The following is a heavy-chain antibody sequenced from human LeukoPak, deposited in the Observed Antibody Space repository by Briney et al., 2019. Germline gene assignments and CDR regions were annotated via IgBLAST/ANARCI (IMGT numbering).Heavy chain of an antibody. J-gene: IGHJ4*02. V-gene: IGHV3-48*01. CDR2: ISSSSSTI. CDR1: GFTFDDYG. CDR3: ARDPITMVRGPPGGY. D-gene: IGHD3-10*01. Sequence: PGGSLRLSCAASGFTFDDYGMNWVRQAPGKGLEWVPYISSSSSTIYYADSVKGRFTISRDNAKNSLYLQMNSLRAEDTAVYYCARDPITMVRGPPGGYWGQGTLVTVSS.